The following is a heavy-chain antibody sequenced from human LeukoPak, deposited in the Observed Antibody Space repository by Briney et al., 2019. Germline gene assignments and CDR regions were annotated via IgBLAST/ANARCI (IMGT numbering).Heavy chain of an antibody. CDR3: AKDPNTIFGVVTENWFDP. Sequence: PGGSLRLSCAASGFTFSSYAMSWVRQAPGEGLEWVSAISGSGGSTYYADSVKGRFTISRDNSKNTLYLQMNSLRAEDTAVYYCAKDPNTIFGVVTENWFDPWGQGTLVTVSS. J-gene: IGHJ5*02. V-gene: IGHV3-23*01. CDR2: ISGSGGST. CDR1: GFTFSSYA. D-gene: IGHD3-3*01.